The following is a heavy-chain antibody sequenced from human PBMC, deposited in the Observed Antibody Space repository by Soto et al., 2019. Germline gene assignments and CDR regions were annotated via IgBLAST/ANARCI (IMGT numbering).Heavy chain of an antibody. D-gene: IGHD2-15*01. CDR1: GGSISSDGYY. V-gene: IGHV4-31*03. CDR3: ATYCSGGSCDLDY. Sequence: QVQLQESGPGLVKPSQTLSLTCTVSGGSISSDGYYWSWIRQHPGKGLEWIGYIYYSGSTYYNPSLQGRVTISVDTSKNQFSLKLSSVIAADTAVYYCATYCSGGSCDLDYWGQGTLVTVSS. CDR2: IYYSGST. J-gene: IGHJ4*02.